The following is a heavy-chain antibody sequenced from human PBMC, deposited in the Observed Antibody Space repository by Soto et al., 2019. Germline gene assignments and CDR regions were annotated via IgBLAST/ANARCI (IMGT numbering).Heavy chain of an antibody. CDR1: GFTVSSNY. Sequence: LSLTCAASGFTVSSNYMSWVRQAPGKGLEWVSVIYSGGSTYYADSVKGRFTISRDNSKNTLYLQMNSLRAEDTAVHYCARDYKSGRDAFDIWGQGTMVTVSS. V-gene: IGHV3-53*01. J-gene: IGHJ3*02. CDR2: IYSGGST. CDR3: ARDYKSGRDAFDI. D-gene: IGHD3-10*01.